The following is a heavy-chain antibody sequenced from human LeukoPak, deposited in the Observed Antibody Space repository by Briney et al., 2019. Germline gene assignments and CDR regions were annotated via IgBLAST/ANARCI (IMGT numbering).Heavy chain of an antibody. V-gene: IGHV3-23*01. J-gene: IGHJ4*02. Sequence: SGGSLRLSCAASGFTFSSYAMSWVRQAPGKGLEWVSAISGSGGSTYYADSVKGRFTISRDNSKNTLYLQMNSLRAEDTAVYYCAKELPYITIFGVVKGLLDYWGQGTLVTVSS. CDR1: GFTFSSYA. CDR2: ISGSGGST. D-gene: IGHD3-3*01. CDR3: AKELPYITIFGVVKGLLDY.